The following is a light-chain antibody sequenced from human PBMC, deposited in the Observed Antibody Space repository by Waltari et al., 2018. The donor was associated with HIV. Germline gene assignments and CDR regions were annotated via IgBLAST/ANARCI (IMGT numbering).Light chain of an antibody. V-gene: IGLV2-14*01. Sequence: QSALTQPASVSGSLGQSITIPCTGTSSDVGGYDYVSWYQQHPGRAPKLLIYDVRNRPSGVSNRFSGSKSGNTASLTISGLQAGDEADYHCSSYTSSSALEVVFGGGTTLTVL. CDR2: DVR. J-gene: IGLJ3*02. CDR1: SSDVGGYDY. CDR3: SSYTSSSALEVV.